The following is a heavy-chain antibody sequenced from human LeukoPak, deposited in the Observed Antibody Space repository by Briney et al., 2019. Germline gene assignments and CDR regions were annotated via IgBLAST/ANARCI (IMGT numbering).Heavy chain of an antibody. CDR1: GFTFSSYA. Sequence: PGGSLRLSCAASGFTFSSYAMSWVRQAPGKGLEWVSAISGGGGSTYYADSVKGRFTISRDNSKNTLYLQMNSLRAEDTAVYYCAKESTAGTWGDYFDYWGQGTLVTVSS. V-gene: IGHV3-23*01. D-gene: IGHD6-13*01. J-gene: IGHJ4*02. CDR3: AKESTAGTWGDYFDY. CDR2: ISGGGGST.